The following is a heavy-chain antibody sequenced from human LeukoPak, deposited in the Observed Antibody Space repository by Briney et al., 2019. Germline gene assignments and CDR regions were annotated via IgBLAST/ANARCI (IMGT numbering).Heavy chain of an antibody. CDR1: GGPYY. J-gene: IGHJ4*02. CDR2: IYDRGST. V-gene: IGHV4-59*01. CDR3: ARGRTFDN. Sequence: SETLSLTCTVSGGPYYWSWIRQPPGKGLEWIGNIYDRGSTKYNPSLKSRVTISVDTSKNQFSLRLSSVTAADTAVYYCARGRTFDNWGQGTLVTVSS.